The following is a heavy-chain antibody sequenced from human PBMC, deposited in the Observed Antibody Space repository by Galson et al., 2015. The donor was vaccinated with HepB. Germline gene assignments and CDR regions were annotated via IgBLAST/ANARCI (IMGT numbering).Heavy chain of an antibody. J-gene: IGHJ1*01. D-gene: IGHD6-13*01. CDR1: GFTFSSYA. Sequence: SLRLSCAASGFTFSSYAMSRVRQAPGKGLEWVSAISGSGGSTYYADSVKGRFTISRDNSKNTLYLQMNSLRAEDTAVYYCIAAAGKKYFQHWGQGTLVTVSS. CDR2: ISGSGGST. V-gene: IGHV3-23*01. CDR3: IAAAGKKYFQH.